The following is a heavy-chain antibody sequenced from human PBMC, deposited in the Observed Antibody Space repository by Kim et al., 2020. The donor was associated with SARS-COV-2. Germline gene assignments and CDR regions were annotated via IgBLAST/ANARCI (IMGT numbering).Heavy chain of an antibody. J-gene: IGHJ4*02. CDR2: T. D-gene: IGHD6-13*01. CDR3: AREKYSSSPDY. V-gene: IGHV4-39*01. Sequence: TYYNPSLKSRVTRSETTSKNQFSLKLSSVTAADTAVYYCAREKYSSSPDYWGQGTLVTVSS.